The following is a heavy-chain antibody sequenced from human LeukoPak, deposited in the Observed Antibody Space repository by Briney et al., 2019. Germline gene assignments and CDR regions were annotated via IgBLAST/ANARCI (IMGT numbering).Heavy chain of an antibody. J-gene: IGHJ4*02. V-gene: IGHV1-18*01. D-gene: IGHD1-7*01. CDR2: ISAYNGNT. Sequence: ASVKVSCKASGYTFTSYGISWVRQAPGQGREWMGWISAYNGNTNYAQKLQGRVTMTTDTSTSTAYMELRSLRSDDTAVYYCARVGPPITGTIGCDYWGQGTLVTVSS. CDR3: ARVGPPITGTIGCDY. CDR1: GYTFTSYG.